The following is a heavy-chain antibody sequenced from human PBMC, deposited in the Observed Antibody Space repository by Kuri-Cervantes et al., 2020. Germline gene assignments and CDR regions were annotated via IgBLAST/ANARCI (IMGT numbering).Heavy chain of an antibody. J-gene: IGHJ4*02. CDR3: AKVASTYYYDSSGYGTLDY. CDR1: GFTFSSYS. D-gene: IGHD3-22*01. Sequence: ETLSLTCAASGFTFSSYSMNWVRQAPGKGLEWVSSISSSSSYIYYADSVKGRFTISRDNAKNSLYLQMNSLRAEDTAVYYCAKVASTYYYDSSGYGTLDYWGQGTLVTVSS. CDR2: ISSSSSYI. V-gene: IGHV3-21*01.